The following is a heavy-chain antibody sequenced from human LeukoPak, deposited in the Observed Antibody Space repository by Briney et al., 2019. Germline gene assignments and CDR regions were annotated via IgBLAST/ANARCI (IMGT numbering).Heavy chain of an antibody. CDR3: ARSAVDTAMVTVY. J-gene: IGHJ4*02. D-gene: IGHD5-18*01. Sequence: GGSLRLSCAASGFTFSSYAMHWVRQAPGKGLEWVAVISYDGGNKYYADSVKGRFTISRDNSKNTLYLQMNSLRAEDTAVYYCARSAVDTAMVTVYWGQGTLVTVSS. V-gene: IGHV3-30-3*01. CDR1: GFTFSSYA. CDR2: ISYDGGNK.